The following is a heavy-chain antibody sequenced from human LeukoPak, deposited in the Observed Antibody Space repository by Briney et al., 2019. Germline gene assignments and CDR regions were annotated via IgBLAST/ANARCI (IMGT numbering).Heavy chain of an antibody. D-gene: IGHD3-22*01. Sequence: ASVKVSCKASGYTFTGYYMHWVRQAPGQGLEWMGWINPNSGGTNYAQKFQGRVTMTRDTSISTAYMELSRLRSDDTAVYYCARVKYYYDSRGYAYWGQGTLVTVSS. V-gene: IGHV1-2*02. CDR2: INPNSGGT. J-gene: IGHJ4*02. CDR1: GYTFTGYY. CDR3: ARVKYYYDSRGYAY.